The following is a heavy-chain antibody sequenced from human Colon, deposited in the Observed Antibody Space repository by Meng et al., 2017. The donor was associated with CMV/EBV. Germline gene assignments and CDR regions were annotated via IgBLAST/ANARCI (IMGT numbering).Heavy chain of an antibody. V-gene: IGHV3-23*03. CDR2: IYSGVSRT. D-gene: IGHD2-8*01. Sequence: GGSLCLSCAASGFTSDSYDMTWVRQAPGKGLEWVSLIYSGVSRTYYADSVKGRFTISRDNSKNTLYLQMHGLRAEDTAVYYRARDGNDCIDCVCYYYYYGMDVWGQGTTVTVSS. CDR1: GFTSDSYD. J-gene: IGHJ6*02. CDR3: ARDGNDCIDCVCYYYYYGMDV.